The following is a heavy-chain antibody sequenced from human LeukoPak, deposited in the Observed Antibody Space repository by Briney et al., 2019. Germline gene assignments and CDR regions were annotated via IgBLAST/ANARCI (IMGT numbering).Heavy chain of an antibody. V-gene: IGHV4-34*01. CDR3: ARVTMIVVVNWFDP. CDR2: INHSGST. D-gene: IGHD3-22*01. Sequence: SETLSLTCAVYGGSFSGYYWSWIRQPPGKGLEWIGEINHSGSTNYNPSLKSRVTISVDTSKYQFSLKLSSVTAADTAVYYCARVTMIVVVNWFDPWGQGTLVTVSS. J-gene: IGHJ5*02. CDR1: GGSFSGYY.